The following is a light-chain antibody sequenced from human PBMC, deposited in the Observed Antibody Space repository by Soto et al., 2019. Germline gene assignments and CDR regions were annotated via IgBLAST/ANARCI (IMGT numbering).Light chain of an antibody. V-gene: IGKV1-33*01. CDR1: QGITNY. J-gene: IGKJ4*01. CDR2: DAS. CDR3: QQYDSLPLT. Sequence: DIQMTQSPSSLSASVGDRVTITCQASQGITNYLNWYQQKPGKAPKLLMYDASTLETGVPSRFSGGGFGSHFNLTINNLQPEDIATYYCQQYDSLPLTFGGVTKVEIK.